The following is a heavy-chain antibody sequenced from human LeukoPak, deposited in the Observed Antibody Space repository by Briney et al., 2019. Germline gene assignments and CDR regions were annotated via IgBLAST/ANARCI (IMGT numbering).Heavy chain of an antibody. V-gene: IGHV3-23*01. CDR2: ISDSGGST. D-gene: IGHD6-13*01. CDR3: AKSQQQLKPDYDY. CDR1: GFTFSSYG. J-gene: IGHJ4*02. Sequence: PGGSLRLSCAASGFTFSSYGMSWVRRAPGKGLEWVSTISDSGGSTYYADSVKGRFTIYRDNSKNTLNLQMNSLRVEDTAVYYCAKSQQQLKPDYDYWGQGTLVTVSS.